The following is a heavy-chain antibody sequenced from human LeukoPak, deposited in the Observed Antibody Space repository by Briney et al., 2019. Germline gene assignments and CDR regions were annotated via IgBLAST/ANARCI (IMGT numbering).Heavy chain of an antibody. CDR2: INHNGNVN. J-gene: IGHJ3*02. CDR1: GFTFSSYW. CDR3: ARELNDAFDI. V-gene: IGHV3-7*03. Sequence: EGSLRLSCAASGFTFSSYWMNWARQAPGKGLEWVASINHNGNVNYYVDSVKGRFTISRDNAKNSLYLQMSNLRAEDTAVYYCARELNDAFDIWGQGTMVTVSS.